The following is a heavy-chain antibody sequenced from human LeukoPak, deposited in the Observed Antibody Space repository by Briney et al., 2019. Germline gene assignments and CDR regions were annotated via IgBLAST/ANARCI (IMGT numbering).Heavy chain of an antibody. D-gene: IGHD3-3*01. CDR3: ARLRFLEWLFTWFDH. CDR1: GGSISGQY. CDR2: ISYSGNT. Sequence: SETLSLTCTVSGGSISGQYWSWIRHPPGRGLEWIGYISYSGNTTYNPSLKSRVSISVDTYKNQFYLKLNSMTAADTYVYYCARLRFLEWLFTWFDHWGQGTLVTVSS. J-gene: IGHJ5*02. V-gene: IGHV4-59*08.